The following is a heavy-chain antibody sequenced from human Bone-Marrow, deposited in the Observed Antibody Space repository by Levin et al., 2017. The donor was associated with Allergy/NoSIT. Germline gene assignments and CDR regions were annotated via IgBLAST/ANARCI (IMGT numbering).Heavy chain of an antibody. J-gene: IGHJ4*02. CDR3: ARVNEKETFGNDGYYAFDY. CDR2: IDYRRST. V-gene: IGHV4-31*03. Sequence: SETLSLTCTVAGGSINSGGYYWSWIRQHPGKGLEWIGYIDYRRSTYYSPSLESRVSILIDTSKNEFSLKLSSVTAADTAVYYCARVNEKETFGNDGYYAFDYWGQGTLVTVSS. D-gene: IGHD3-22*01. CDR1: GGSINSGGYY.